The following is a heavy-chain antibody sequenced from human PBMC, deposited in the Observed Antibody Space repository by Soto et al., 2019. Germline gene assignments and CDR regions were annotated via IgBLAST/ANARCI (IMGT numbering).Heavy chain of an antibody. CDR3: VRDGNSGWHFDY. V-gene: IGHV3-7*03. J-gene: IGHJ4*02. CDR2: IKYDGSEI. D-gene: IGHD6-19*01. Sequence: GGSLRLSCAASGITLSSYWMSWVRQAPGKGLEWVANIKYDGSEIYYVDSVKGRFTISRDNAKNSLFLQMNSLRAEDTAVYYCVRDGNSGWHFDYWGQGTLVTVSS. CDR1: GITLSSYW.